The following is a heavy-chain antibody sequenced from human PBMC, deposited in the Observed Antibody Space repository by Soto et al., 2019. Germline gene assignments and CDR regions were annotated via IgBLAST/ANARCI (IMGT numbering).Heavy chain of an antibody. CDR3: ARGGTMVRGVIRLDY. J-gene: IGHJ4*02. V-gene: IGHV4-59*01. CDR2: IYYSGST. D-gene: IGHD3-10*01. Sequence: QVQLQESGPGLVKPSETLSLTCTVSGGSISSYYWSWNRQPPGKGLEWIGYIYYSGSTNYNPSLKSRVTISVDTSKNQFSLKLSSVTAADTAVYYCARGGTMVRGVIRLDYWGQGTLVTVSS. CDR1: GGSISSYY.